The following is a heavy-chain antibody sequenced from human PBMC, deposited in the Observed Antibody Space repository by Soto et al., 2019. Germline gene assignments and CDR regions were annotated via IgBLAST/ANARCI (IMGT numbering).Heavy chain of an antibody. CDR1: GDSVSSNSAA. Sequence: SQTLSLTCAISGDSVSSNSAAWNWIRQSPSRGLEWLGRTYYRSKWYNDYAVSVKSRITINPDTSKNQFSLQLNSVTPEDTAVYYCARVIIVPAATHYYYGMDVWGQGTTVTVSS. J-gene: IGHJ6*02. CDR3: ARVIIVPAATHYYYGMDV. D-gene: IGHD2-2*01. CDR2: TYYRSKWYN. V-gene: IGHV6-1*01.